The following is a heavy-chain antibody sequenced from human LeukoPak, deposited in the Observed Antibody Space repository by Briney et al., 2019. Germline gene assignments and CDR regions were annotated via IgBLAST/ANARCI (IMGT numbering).Heavy chain of an antibody. Sequence: PGESLKISCKGSGYSFTSYWISWVRQMPGKGLEWMGRIDPSDSYTNYSPSFQGHVTISADKSINTAYLQWSSLKASDTAMYYCAREGMLRYCSGGSCPFDPWGQGTLVTVSS. CDR1: GYSFTSYW. V-gene: IGHV5-10-1*01. CDR3: AREGMLRYCSGGSCPFDP. J-gene: IGHJ5*02. D-gene: IGHD2-15*01. CDR2: IDPSDSYT.